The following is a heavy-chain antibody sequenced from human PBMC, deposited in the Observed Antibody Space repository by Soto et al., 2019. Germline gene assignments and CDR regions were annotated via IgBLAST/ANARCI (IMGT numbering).Heavy chain of an antibody. D-gene: IGHD7-27*01. J-gene: IGHJ5*02. CDR3: ARHSEWGSYWFDP. CDR1: GGSISSGGYS. Sequence: PSETLSLTCAVSGGSISSGGYSWSWIRQPPGKGLEWIGYMYHSGSTYYNPSLKSRVTISIDRSKNQFSLKLSSVTAADTAVYYCARHSEWGSYWFDPWGQGTLVTVSS. CDR2: MYHSGST. V-gene: IGHV4-30-2*01.